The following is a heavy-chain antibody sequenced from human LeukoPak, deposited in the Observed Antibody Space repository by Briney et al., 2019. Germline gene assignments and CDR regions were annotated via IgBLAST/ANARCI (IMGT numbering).Heavy chain of an antibody. J-gene: IGHJ4*02. Sequence: SETLSLTCAVYGGSFSGYYWSWIRQPPGKGLEWIGGINHSGSTNYNPSLKSRVTISVDTSKNQFSLKLSSVTAADTAVYYCARGRGVYSSGWYGSYFDYWGQGTLVTVSS. CDR1: GGSFSGYY. CDR3: ARGRGVYSSGWYGSYFDY. CDR2: INHSGST. D-gene: IGHD6-19*01. V-gene: IGHV4-34*01.